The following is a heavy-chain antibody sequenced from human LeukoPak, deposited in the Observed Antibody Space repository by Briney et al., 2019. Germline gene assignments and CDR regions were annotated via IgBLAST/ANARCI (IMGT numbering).Heavy chain of an antibody. CDR1: GFTFSSYW. Sequence: GGSLRLSCAASGFTFSSYWVHWVRQAPGKGLVWVSRINSDGSSTSYADSVKGRFTISRDNAKNTLYLQMNSLRAEDTAVYYCARDRAVRGALGYWGQGTLVTVSS. CDR2: INSDGSST. CDR3: ARDRAVRGALGY. V-gene: IGHV3-74*01. D-gene: IGHD3-10*01. J-gene: IGHJ4*02.